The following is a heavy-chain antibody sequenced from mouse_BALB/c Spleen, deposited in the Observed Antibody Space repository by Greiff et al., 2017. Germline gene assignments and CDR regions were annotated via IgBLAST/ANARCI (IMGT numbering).Heavy chain of an antibody. Sequence: EVQRLVSGGGLVQPGGSLKLSCTASGFTFSSYGMSWVRPTPDKRLELVATINTNGGSTYYPDSVKGRFTISRDNAKNTLYLQMSSLKSEDTAMYYCARDHEYDEGVWAYWGQGTLVTVSA. CDR1: GFTFSSYG. CDR3: ARDHEYDEGVWAY. J-gene: IGHJ3*01. CDR2: INTNGGST. V-gene: IGHV5-6-3*01. D-gene: IGHD2-4*01.